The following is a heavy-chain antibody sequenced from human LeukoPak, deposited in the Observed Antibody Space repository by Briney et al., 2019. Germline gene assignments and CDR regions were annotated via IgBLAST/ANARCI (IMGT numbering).Heavy chain of an antibody. V-gene: IGHV3-48*03. J-gene: IGHJ5*02. D-gene: IGHD2/OR15-2a*01. Sequence: GGSLRLSCAASGFTFNSYEMNWVRQAPGKGLEWVSYISSSGSTKYYADSVKGRFTISRDNAKNSLYLRMNSLRAEDTAVYYCAKKHSTGLDPWGQGTLVTVSS. CDR2: ISSSGSTK. CDR1: GFTFNSYE. CDR3: AKKHSTGLDP.